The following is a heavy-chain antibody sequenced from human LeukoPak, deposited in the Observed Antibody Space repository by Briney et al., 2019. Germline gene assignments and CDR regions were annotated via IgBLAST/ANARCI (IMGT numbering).Heavy chain of an antibody. D-gene: IGHD6-13*01. CDR1: GFTFSGSA. V-gene: IGHV3-73*01. Sequence: GGSLRLSCAASGFTFSGSAMHWVRQASGKGLEWVGRIRSKANSYATAYAASVKGRFTISRDDSKNTAYLHMNSLKTEDTAVYYCTSSSSWQDYWGQGTLVTVSS. CDR2: IRSKANSYAT. CDR3: TSSSSWQDY. J-gene: IGHJ4*02.